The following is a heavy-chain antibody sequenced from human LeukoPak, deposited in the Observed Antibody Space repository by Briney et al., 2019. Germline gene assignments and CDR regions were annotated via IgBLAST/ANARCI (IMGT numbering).Heavy chain of an antibody. D-gene: IGHD2-2*01. V-gene: IGHV4-39*07. J-gene: IGHJ2*01. CDR1: GGSISSSSYY. CDR2: IYYSGST. Sequence: PSETLSLTCTVSGGSISSSSYYWGWIRQPPGKGLEWIGSIYYSGSTYYNPSLKSRVTISVDTSKNQFSLKLSSVTAADTAVYYCVRDRGRKYQLQYWYFDPWGRGTLVTVSS. CDR3: VRDRGRKYQLQYWYFDP.